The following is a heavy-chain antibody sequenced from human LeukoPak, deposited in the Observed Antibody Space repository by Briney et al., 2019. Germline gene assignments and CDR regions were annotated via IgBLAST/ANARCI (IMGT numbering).Heavy chain of an antibody. CDR1: GGTFSSYA. J-gene: IGHJ4*02. CDR3: ARAIQGYYDSSRGYYFDY. V-gene: IGHV1-69*13. Sequence: ASVKVSCKASGGTFSSYAISWVRQAPGQGLEWMGGIIPIFGTANYAQKFQGRVTITADESTSTAYMELSRLRSDDTAVYYCARAIQGYYDSSRGYYFDYWGQGTLVTVSS. D-gene: IGHD3-22*01. CDR2: IIPIFGTA.